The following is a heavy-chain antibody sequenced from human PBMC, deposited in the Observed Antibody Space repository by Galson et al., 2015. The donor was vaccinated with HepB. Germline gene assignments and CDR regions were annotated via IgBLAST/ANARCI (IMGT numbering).Heavy chain of an antibody. J-gene: IGHJ4*02. V-gene: IGHV1-2*06. CDR1: GFTFIGYN. CDR3: ARDLRPTNFGVFTLDY. D-gene: IGHD3-3*01. Sequence: SVKVSCKGSGFTFIGYNIHWVRQAPGQGLEWLGRINPNGGAPTYAHQFQGRLTLTRATSTNTAYLELTSSNPDDSAIYYWARDLRPTNFGVFTLDYWGQGSLVTVSS. CDR2: INPNGGAP.